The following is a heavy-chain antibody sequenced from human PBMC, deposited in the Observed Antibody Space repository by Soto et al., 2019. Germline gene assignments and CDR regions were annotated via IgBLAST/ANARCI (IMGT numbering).Heavy chain of an antibody. CDR2: ISGSGGST. CDR1: GFTFSSYA. J-gene: IGHJ4*02. CDR3: AKDSRYPTYSSGWLRLFDY. V-gene: IGHV3-23*01. D-gene: IGHD6-19*01. Sequence: PGGSLRLSCAASGFTFSSYAMSWVRQAPGKGLEWVSAISGSGGSTYYADSVKGRFTISRDNSKNTLYLQMNSLRAEDTAVYYCAKDSRYPTYSSGWLRLFDYWGQGTLVTVSS.